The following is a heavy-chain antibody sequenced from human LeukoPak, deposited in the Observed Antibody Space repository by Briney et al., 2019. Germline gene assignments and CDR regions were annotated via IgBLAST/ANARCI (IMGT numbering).Heavy chain of an antibody. V-gene: IGHV4-30-4*01. D-gene: IGHD4-23*01. CDR2: IYYSGST. CDR3: ARDRGDYGGNSPFGY. CDR1: GGSISSGDNY. Sequence: SQTLSFTCTVSGGSISSGDNYWSWIRQSPGKGLEWLGYIYYSGSTYYNPSLKSRLTISVDTSKNQFSLKLSSVTAADTAVYYCARDRGDYGGNSPFGYWGQGTLVIVSS. J-gene: IGHJ4*02.